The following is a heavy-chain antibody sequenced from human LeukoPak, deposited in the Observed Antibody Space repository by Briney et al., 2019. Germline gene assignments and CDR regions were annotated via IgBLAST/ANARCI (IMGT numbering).Heavy chain of an antibody. CDR1: GFTLNTYA. J-gene: IGHJ4*02. V-gene: IGHV3-30*04. CDR3: ARDTDEWYNSPGDY. Sequence: PGGSLRLSCAVSGFTLNTYAMHWVRQAPGKGLEWVAIISYDGSQKYYADSLKGRFTISRDNSRSTLYLQMNSLRDDDTGMYYCARDTDEWYNSPGDYWGQGTLVTVSS. CDR2: ISYDGSQK. D-gene: IGHD1-1*01.